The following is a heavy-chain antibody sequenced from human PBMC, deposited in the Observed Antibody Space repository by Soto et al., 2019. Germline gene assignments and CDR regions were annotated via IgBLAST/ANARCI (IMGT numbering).Heavy chain of an antibody. CDR2: IFHSGSP. J-gene: IGHJ6*02. V-gene: IGHV4-4*02. Sequence: QVQLQESGPGLVRPSETLSLTCFVSGDSISGFNWWSWVRQSPGKALEWIGEIFHSGSPKYNPSLKSRVTILVDKSKNHFSLNPTSVTAADTAIYYCARSRYGRFGLDVWGQGTTVAVSS. D-gene: IGHD3-16*02. CDR3: ARSRYGRFGLDV. CDR1: GDSISGFNW.